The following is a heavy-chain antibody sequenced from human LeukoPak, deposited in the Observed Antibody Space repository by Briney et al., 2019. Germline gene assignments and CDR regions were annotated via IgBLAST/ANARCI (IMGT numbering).Heavy chain of an antibody. CDR2: INPSGGST. Sequence: GASVKVSCKASGYTFTSYYMHWVRQAPGQGLEWMGIINPSGGSTSYAQKFQGRVTMTRDTSTSTVYMELSSLRSEDTAVYYCARGRGGNVYYYYGMDVWGQGTTVTVSS. D-gene: IGHD4-23*01. CDR3: ARGRGGNVYYYYGMDV. CDR1: GYTFTSYY. J-gene: IGHJ6*02. V-gene: IGHV1-46*01.